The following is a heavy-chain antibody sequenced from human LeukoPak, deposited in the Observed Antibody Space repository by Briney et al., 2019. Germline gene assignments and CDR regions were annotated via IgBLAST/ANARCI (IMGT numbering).Heavy chain of an antibody. D-gene: IGHD3-10*01. CDR3: ARVLSPRGSGSYYNGFRY. Sequence: GASVKVSCKSSGYTFTNYAISWVRQAPGQGLEWMGGIIPIFGTANYAQKFQGRVTITADESTSTAYMELSSLRSEDTAVYYCARVLSPRGSGSYYNGFRYWGQGTLVTVSS. J-gene: IGHJ4*02. V-gene: IGHV1-69*13. CDR1: GYTFTNYA. CDR2: IIPIFGTA.